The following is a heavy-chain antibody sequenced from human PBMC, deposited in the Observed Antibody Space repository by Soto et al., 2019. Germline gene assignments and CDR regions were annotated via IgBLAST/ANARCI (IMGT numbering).Heavy chain of an antibody. V-gene: IGHV3-23*01. CDR3: AKKYHYGSGTYLYYFDY. Sequence: EVQLLESGGGLVQPGGSLRLSCAASGFTFSHFAMSWVRQAPGKGLEWVSTLSGGDDSTYYADSVKDRFTISRDNSKNTLYLQLNSLRAEDTAVYYCAKKYHYGSGTYLYYFDYWGQGNVVTVSS. CDR2: LSGGDDST. D-gene: IGHD3-10*01. CDR1: GFTFSHFA. J-gene: IGHJ4*02.